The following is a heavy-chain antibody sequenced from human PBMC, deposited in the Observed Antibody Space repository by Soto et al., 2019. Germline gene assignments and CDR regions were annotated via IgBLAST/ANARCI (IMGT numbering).Heavy chain of an antibody. CDR3: ARGGVGAAGGMDV. D-gene: IGHD1-26*01. J-gene: IGHJ6*02. CDR2: VIPLLGIT. Sequence: QVQLVQSGAEVKKPGSSVKVSCKASGGTFSSYTITWVRQAPGHGLEWMGRVIPLLGITNYAQKFQGRVTISADRSTSTAYMELSSLRSEDTAVYYCARGGVGAAGGMDVWCQGTTVSVSS. V-gene: IGHV1-69*02. CDR1: GGTFSSYT.